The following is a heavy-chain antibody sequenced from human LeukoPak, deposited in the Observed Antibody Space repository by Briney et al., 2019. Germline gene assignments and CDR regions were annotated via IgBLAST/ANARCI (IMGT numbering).Heavy chain of an antibody. J-gene: IGHJ4*02. D-gene: IGHD1-26*01. V-gene: IGHV4-59*12. Sequence: PSETLSLTCTVSGGSISSYYWSWIRQPPGKGLEWIGYIYYSGSTNYNPSLKSRVTISVDTSKNQFSLKLSSVTAADTAVYYCARDPVGSDYWGQGTLVTVSS. CDR3: ARDPVGSDY. CDR2: IYYSGST. CDR1: GGSISSYY.